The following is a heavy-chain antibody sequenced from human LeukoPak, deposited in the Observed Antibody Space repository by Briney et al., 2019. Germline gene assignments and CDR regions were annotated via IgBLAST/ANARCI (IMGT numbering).Heavy chain of an antibody. CDR3: ARRGYSYGSCYFDY. Sequence: GASVKVSCKASGGTFSSYAISWVRQAPGQGLEWMGRIIPILGIANYAQKFQGRVTITADKSTSTAYMELSSLRSGDTAVYYCARRGYSYGSCYFDYWGQGTLVTVSS. CDR2: IIPILGIA. J-gene: IGHJ4*02. CDR1: GGTFSSYA. D-gene: IGHD5-18*01. V-gene: IGHV1-69*04.